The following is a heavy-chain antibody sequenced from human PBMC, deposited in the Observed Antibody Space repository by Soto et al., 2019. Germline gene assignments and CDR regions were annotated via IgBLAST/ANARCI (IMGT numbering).Heavy chain of an antibody. Sequence: QVQLVQSGAEMKNLGASVKVSCKASGYSFTHYYVHWVRQAPGQGLEWMGWINPYTSTTTYAPKFEGRISMTRDKSVSTAYMELSGLRSDDSALYFCARASGSTLTVYDPLGFWGQGTLVAVSS. J-gene: IGHJ4*02. CDR3: ARASGSTLTVYDPLGF. D-gene: IGHD1-20*01. CDR1: GYSFTHYY. CDR2: INPYTSTT. V-gene: IGHV1-2*02.